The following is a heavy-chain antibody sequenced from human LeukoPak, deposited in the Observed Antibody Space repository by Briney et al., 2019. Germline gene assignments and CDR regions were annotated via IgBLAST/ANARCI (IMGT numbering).Heavy chain of an antibody. CDR1: GFTFTSSA. J-gene: IGHJ4*02. V-gene: IGHV1-58*02. D-gene: IGHD3-10*01. Sequence: SVKVSCKASGFTFTSSAMQWVRQARGQRLEWIGWIVVGSGNTNYAQKFQERVTITRDMSTSTAYMELSSLRSEDTAVYCCAAVDTFYGAGRRYFDYCGQPTLVTVSS. CDR2: IVVGSGNT. CDR3: AAVDTFYGAGRRYFDY.